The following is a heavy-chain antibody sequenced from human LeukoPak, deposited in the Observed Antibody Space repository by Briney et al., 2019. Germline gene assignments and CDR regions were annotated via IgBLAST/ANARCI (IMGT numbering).Heavy chain of an antibody. CDR1: GYSISSGYY. J-gene: IGHJ4*02. CDR3: ASSPRLDYFDY. V-gene: IGHV4-38-2*02. D-gene: IGHD3-9*01. CDR2: IYHSGST. Sequence: PSETLSLTCTVSGYSISSGYYWGWIRQPPGKGLEWIGSIYHSGSTNYNPSLKSRVTISVDTSKNQFSLKLSSVTAADTAVYYCASSPRLDYFDYWGQGTLVTVSS.